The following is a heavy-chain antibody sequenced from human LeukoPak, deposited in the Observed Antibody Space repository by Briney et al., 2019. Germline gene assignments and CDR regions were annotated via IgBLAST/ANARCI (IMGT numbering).Heavy chain of an antibody. Sequence: PSETLSLTCIVSGASISSSGYYWVWLRQPPGKRLEWIGSIYYIGSTYYNPSLKSRVTISVDTSKNQFSLKLSSVTAADTAVYYCARRPYSDSSGFYPNWGQGTLVTVSS. CDR3: ARRPYSDSSGFYPN. J-gene: IGHJ4*02. D-gene: IGHD3-22*01. V-gene: IGHV4-39*01. CDR1: GASISSSGYY. CDR2: IYYIGST.